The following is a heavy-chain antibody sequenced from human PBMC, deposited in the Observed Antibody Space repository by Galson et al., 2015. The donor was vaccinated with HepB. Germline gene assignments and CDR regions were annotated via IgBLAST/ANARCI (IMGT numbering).Heavy chain of an antibody. CDR1: GGTFSSYA. D-gene: IGHD3-10*01. CDR2: IIPIFGTA. CDR3: ARVGVAYYYYMDV. V-gene: IGHV1-69*13. J-gene: IGHJ6*03. Sequence: SVKVSCKASGGTFSSYAISWVRQAPGQGLEWMGGIIPIFGTANYAQKFQGRVTTTADESTSTAYMELSSLRSEDTAVYYCARVGVAYYYYMDVWGKGTTVTVSS.